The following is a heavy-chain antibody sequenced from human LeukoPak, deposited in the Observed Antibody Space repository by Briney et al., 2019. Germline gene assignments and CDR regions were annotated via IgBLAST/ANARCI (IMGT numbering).Heavy chain of an antibody. CDR3: ARDSGSGSPYNWFDS. CDR2: IYYSGST. J-gene: IGHJ5*01. CDR1: GGSISSYY. Sequence: SSETLSLTCTVSGGSISSYYWSWIRQPPGKGLEWIGYIYYSGSTSYNPSLKSRVTISIDTSKNQFSLKLTSVTAADTAVYYCARDSGSGSPYNWFDSWGQGTLVTVSS. V-gene: IGHV4-59*01. D-gene: IGHD3-22*01.